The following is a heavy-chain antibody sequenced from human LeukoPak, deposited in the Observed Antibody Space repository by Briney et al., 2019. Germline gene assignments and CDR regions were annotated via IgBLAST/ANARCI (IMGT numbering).Heavy chain of an antibody. D-gene: IGHD1-1*01. CDR2: TFYRSKWYN. CDR1: GDSVSRHDLT. CDR3: VRSYDWVFDY. Sequence: SQTLSLTCAISGDSVSRHDLTWDWVRQSPSRGLEWLGRTFYRSKWYNDYAVSVKSRVTVSPDTSKNQFSLHLNSVTPEDTAVYYCVRSYDWVFDYWGQGTRVTVSS. V-gene: IGHV6-1*01. J-gene: IGHJ4*02.